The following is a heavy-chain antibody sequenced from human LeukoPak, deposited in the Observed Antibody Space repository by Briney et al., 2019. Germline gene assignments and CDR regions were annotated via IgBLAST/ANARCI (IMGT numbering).Heavy chain of an antibody. V-gene: IGHV3-21*01. CDR2: ISGSSSYK. D-gene: IGHD6-13*01. CDR3: ARGGSSWYYFDY. Sequence: GGSLRLSCAASGFTFSSYWMSWVRQAPGKGLEWVSFISGSSSYKYYADSVKGRFTISRDNAKNSLYLQMNSLRAEDTAVYYCARGGSSWYYFDYWGQGTLVTVSS. CDR1: GFTFSSYW. J-gene: IGHJ4*02.